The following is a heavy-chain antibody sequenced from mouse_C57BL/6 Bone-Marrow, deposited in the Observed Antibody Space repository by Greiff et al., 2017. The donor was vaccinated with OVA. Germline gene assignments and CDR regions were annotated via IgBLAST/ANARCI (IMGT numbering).Heavy chain of an antibody. Sequence: EVKLVESGGDLVKPGGSLKLSCAASGFTFSSYGMSWVRQTPDKRLEWVATISSGGSYTYYPDSVKGRFTISRDNAKNTLYLQMSSLKSEDTAMYYCASPRTGTGAIDYWGQGTSVTVSS. D-gene: IGHD4-1*01. CDR3: ASPRTGTGAIDY. CDR2: ISSGGSYT. J-gene: IGHJ4*01. CDR1: GFTFSSYG. V-gene: IGHV5-6*01.